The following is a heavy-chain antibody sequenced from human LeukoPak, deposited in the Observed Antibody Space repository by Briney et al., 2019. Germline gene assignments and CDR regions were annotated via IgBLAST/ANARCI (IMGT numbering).Heavy chain of an antibody. CDR1: GGTFSSYA. CDR3: ASPGVTYYYYGMDV. Sequence: SVTVSCKASGGTFSSYAISWVRQAPGQGLEWMGGIIPIFGTANYAQKFQGRVTITADESMSTAYMELSSLRSEDTAVYYCASPGVTYYYYGMDVWGQGTTVTVSS. CDR2: IIPIFGTA. D-gene: IGHD4-23*01. V-gene: IGHV1-69*13. J-gene: IGHJ6*02.